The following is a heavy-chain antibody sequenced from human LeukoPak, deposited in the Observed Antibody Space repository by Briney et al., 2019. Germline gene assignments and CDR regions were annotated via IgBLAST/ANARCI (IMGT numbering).Heavy chain of an antibody. Sequence: PGGSLRLSCAASGFTVGSNYMSWVRQAPGKGLEWASVIYSGGSTYYADSVKGRFTISRDNSKNTLYLQMNSLRAEDTAVYYCAREGDDDFWSGYYPYWGQGTLVTVSS. CDR3: AREGDDDFWSGYYPY. CDR2: IYSGGST. J-gene: IGHJ4*02. D-gene: IGHD3-3*01. CDR1: GFTVGSNY. V-gene: IGHV3-53*01.